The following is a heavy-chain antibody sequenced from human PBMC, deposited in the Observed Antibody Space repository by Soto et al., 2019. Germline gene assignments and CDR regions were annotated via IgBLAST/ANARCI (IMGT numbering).Heavy chain of an antibody. CDR2: INAGTGNR. Sequence: GASVKASSETFGYTFSNYVIHWVRQAPGQGLESMGWINAGTGNRKYSQKLQDRLTISRDTCAATAYLDLSSLASEDTAVYCCAGGRDSWYWDFWGHGSLVTVSP. D-gene: IGHD2-8*02. J-gene: IGHJ4*01. CDR3: AGGRDSWYWDF. V-gene: IGHV1-3*01. CDR1: GYTFSNYV.